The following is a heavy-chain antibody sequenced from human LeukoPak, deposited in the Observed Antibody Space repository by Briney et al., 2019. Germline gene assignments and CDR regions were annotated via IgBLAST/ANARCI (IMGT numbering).Heavy chain of an antibody. Sequence: SETLSLTCTVSGGSINSHSYYWGWIRQPPGKGLEWIGSVYYDGTSYSNPSLKSRVAVFVDTSRDQFSLDLSFVTAAGTALYFCVRHISTNTGYFDSCGQGTLVSVSS. CDR2: VYYDGTS. J-gene: IGHJ4*02. CDR3: VRHISTNTGYFDS. CDR1: GGSINSHSYY. V-gene: IGHV4-39*01. D-gene: IGHD5-24*01.